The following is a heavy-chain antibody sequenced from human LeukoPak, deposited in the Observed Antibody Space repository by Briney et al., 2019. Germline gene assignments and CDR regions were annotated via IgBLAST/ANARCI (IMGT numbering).Heavy chain of an antibody. Sequence: PGGSLRLSCAASGFTVSSNYMSWVRQAPGKGLEWVSVIYSGGSTYYADYVKGRFTISRDNSKNTLYLQMNSLRAEDTAVYYCAKDLVLGVVPAAILHYWGQGTLVTVSS. CDR2: IYSGGST. D-gene: IGHD2-2*01. CDR3: AKDLVLGVVPAAILHY. CDR1: GFTVSSNY. V-gene: IGHV3-66*02. J-gene: IGHJ4*02.